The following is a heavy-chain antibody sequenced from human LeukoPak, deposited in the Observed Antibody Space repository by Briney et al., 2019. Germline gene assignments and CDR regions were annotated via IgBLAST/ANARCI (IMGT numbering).Heavy chain of an antibody. D-gene: IGHD5-24*01. CDR3: ARVMTDGYNYVMWDY. CDR1: GGTFSSYA. Sequence: ASVKVSCKASGGTFSSYAISWVRQAPGQGLEWMGGIIPIFGTANYAQKFQGRVTITADESTSTAYMELSSLRSEDTAVYYCARVMTDGYNYVMWDYWGQGTLVTVSS. CDR2: IIPIFGTA. J-gene: IGHJ4*02. V-gene: IGHV1-69*13.